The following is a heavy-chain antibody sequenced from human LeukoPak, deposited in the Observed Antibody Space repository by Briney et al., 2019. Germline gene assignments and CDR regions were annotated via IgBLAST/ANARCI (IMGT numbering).Heavy chain of an antibody. CDR1: GFTVSSNY. Sequence: GGSLRLSCAASGFTVSSNYMSWVRQAPGKGLEWVALIWYDGSNKYYADSVKGRCTISRDNSKNTLYLQMSSLRAEDTAVYYCGRDGGRPYYYGSGSPYYFDYWGQGTLVTVSS. D-gene: IGHD3-10*01. J-gene: IGHJ4*02. CDR2: IWYDGSNK. V-gene: IGHV3-33*08. CDR3: GRDGGRPYYYGSGSPYYFDY.